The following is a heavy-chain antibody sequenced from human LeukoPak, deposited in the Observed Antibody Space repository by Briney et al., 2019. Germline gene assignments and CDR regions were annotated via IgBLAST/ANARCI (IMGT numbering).Heavy chain of an antibody. J-gene: IGHJ4*02. CDR2: IGHNGTT. CDR3: ARPSGGTPFKRFDY. V-gene: IGHV4-34*01. CDR1: GGSISSYY. Sequence: PSETLSLTCTVSGGSISSYYWSWIRQPPGKGLEWLGEIGHNGTTNYNPSLKGRVTISLDTSKNQFSLRLTSVTAADTAVYYCARPSGGTPFKRFDYWGQGTLVTVSS. D-gene: IGHD1-1*01.